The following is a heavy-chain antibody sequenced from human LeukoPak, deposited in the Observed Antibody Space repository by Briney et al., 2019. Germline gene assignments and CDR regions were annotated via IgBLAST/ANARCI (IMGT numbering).Heavy chain of an antibody. D-gene: IGHD3-3*01. CDR3: AAGFYFGDY. CDR1: GFTFSNYD. Sequence: GGSLRLSCAASGFTFSNYDMHWVRQAPGKGLEWVAGIWYDGSNTYYAGSVKGRFTISRDNSKNTLYLQMNSLRAEDTAVYYCAAGFYFGDYWGQGTLVTVSS. V-gene: IGHV3-33*01. CDR2: IWYDGSNT. J-gene: IGHJ4*02.